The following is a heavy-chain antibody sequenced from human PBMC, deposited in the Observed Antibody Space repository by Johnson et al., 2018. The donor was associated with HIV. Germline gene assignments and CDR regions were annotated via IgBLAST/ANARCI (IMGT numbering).Heavy chain of an antibody. D-gene: IGHD5-12*01. J-gene: IGHJ3*02. CDR1: GFTFSSYG. CDR2: ISYDGSNK. Sequence: QVQLVESGGGVVQPGRSLRLSCAASGFTFSSYGMHWVRQAPGTGLEWVAVISYDGSNKYSAGSVKGRFTISRDNSKNTLYLQTHSLRADDSAVYDCAHIVATPGGAFDIWGQGTMVTVSS. CDR3: AHIVATPGGAFDI. V-gene: IGHV3-30*03.